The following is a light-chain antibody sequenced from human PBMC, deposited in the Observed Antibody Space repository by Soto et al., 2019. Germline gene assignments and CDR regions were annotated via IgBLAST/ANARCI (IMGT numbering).Light chain of an antibody. CDR3: QQYAFYWT. CDR2: EAA. Sequence: DIQVTQSPSTLSASVGDTVTITCRASRSIGRALAWHQQRPGKAPTTVIQEAATLETAVPSRFSGSGSGTEFTLTISSLQPDDFATYYCQQYAFYWTFGQGTKVE. CDR1: RSIGRA. J-gene: IGKJ1*01. V-gene: IGKV1-5*03.